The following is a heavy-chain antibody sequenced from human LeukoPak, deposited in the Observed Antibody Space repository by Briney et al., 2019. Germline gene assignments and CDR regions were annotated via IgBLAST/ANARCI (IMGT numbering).Heavy chain of an antibody. CDR1: GGSISSYY. V-gene: IGHV4-59*01. J-gene: IGHJ6*03. Sequence: PSETLSLTCTVSGGSISSYYWSWIRQPPGKGLEWIGYIYYSGSTNYNPSLKSRVTISVDSSKNQFSLKLSSVTAADTAVYYCARTSEGGYTYDYFYYYYMDVWGKGTTVTISS. D-gene: IGHD5-18*01. CDR2: IYYSGST. CDR3: ARTSEGGYTYDYFYYYYMDV.